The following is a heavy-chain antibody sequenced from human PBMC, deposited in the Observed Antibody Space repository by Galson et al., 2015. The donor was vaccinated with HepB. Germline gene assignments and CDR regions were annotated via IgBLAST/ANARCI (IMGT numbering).Heavy chain of an antibody. J-gene: IGHJ6*02. CDR2: ISSDGTTK. D-gene: IGHD5-12*01. Sequence: SLRLSCAASGFTFSNYGFHWLRQPPVKGLEWVAVISSDGTTKSYADSVKGRFTISRDNSESTLSLEMNSLRSDDRAVYYCARIGDGYDHMGVYFNNGMDVWGQGTTVTVAS. CDR3: ARIGDGYDHMGVYFNNGMDV. CDR1: GFTFSNYG. V-gene: IGHV3-30*04.